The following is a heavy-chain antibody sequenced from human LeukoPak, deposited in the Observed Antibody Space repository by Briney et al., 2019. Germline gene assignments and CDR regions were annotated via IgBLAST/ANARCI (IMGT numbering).Heavy chain of an antibody. J-gene: IGHJ4*02. CDR2: TYYRSKWHN. D-gene: IGHD3-10*01. CDR3: GRSRGDLDY. CDR1: GDSVSSNSAA. Sequence: SQTLLLTCAISGDSVSSNSAAWNWIRQSPARGLEWLGRTYYRSKWHNDYAPSVKSRITINPDTSKNQFSLQVNSMTPEDTAVYYCGRSRGDLDYWGQGTLVTVSS. V-gene: IGHV6-1*01.